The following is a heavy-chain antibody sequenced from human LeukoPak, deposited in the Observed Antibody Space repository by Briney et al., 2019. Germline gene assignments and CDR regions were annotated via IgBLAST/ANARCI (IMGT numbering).Heavy chain of an antibody. CDR1: GGSFSGYY. CDR3: ARSYYDSSGYYCNFDY. CDR2: INHSGST. V-gene: IGHV4-34*01. D-gene: IGHD3-22*01. Sequence: PSETLSLTCAVYGGSFSGYYWGWLRQPPGKGLEWIGEINHSGSTNYNPSLRSRVTISVDTSKNQFSLKLSSVTAADTAVYYCARSYYDSSGYYCNFDYWGQGTLVTVSS. J-gene: IGHJ4*02.